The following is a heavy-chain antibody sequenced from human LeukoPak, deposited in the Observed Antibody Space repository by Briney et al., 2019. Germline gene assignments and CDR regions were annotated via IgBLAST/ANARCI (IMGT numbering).Heavy chain of an antibody. CDR3: AKGDLPLLYGGAFDS. V-gene: IGHV3-30*02. CDR1: GFTFSSYG. D-gene: IGHD2-2*02. CDR2: IRYDGSNK. Sequence: PGGSLRLSCAASGFTFSSYGMHWVRQAPGKGLAWVAFIRYDGSNKYYADSVKGRFTISRDNSKNTLYLQMNSLRAEDTALYYCAKGDLPLLYGGAFDSWGQGILVTVSS. J-gene: IGHJ4*02.